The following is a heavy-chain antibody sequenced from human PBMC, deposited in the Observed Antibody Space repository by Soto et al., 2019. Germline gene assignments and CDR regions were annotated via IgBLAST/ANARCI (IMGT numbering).Heavy chain of an antibody. J-gene: IGHJ5*02. CDR3: ARHSLYVGPFDP. CDR1: GLYISRYSYY. Sequence: QLQLQESGPGLVKPSETLSLTCNVSGLYISRYSYYWGWIRQPPGKGLDWIGSVYYGGNTNYNPYLEGRVTNFVDKSKNHVSLTLSSVTAADTAVYYCARHSLYVGPFDPWGQGILVTVSS. V-gene: IGHV4-39*01. D-gene: IGHD3-10*02. CDR2: VYYGGNT.